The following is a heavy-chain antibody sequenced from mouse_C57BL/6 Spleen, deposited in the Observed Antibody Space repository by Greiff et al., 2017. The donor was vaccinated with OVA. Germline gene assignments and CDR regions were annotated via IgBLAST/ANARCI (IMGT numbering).Heavy chain of an antibody. V-gene: IGHV1-61*01. CDR3: ARGEGFWFAY. CDR2: IYPSDGET. Sequence: VQLQQPGAELVRPGSSVKLSCKASGYTFTSYWMDWVKQRPGQGLEWIGNIYPSDGETHYNQKFKDKATLTVDKSSSTAYMQLSSLTSEDSAVYYCARGEGFWFAYWGQGTLVTVSA. J-gene: IGHJ3*01. CDR1: GYTFTSYW.